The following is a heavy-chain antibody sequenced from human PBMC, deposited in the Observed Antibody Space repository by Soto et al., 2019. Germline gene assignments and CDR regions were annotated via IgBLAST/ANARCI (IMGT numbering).Heavy chain of an antibody. CDR2: FYTSGNT. CDR1: GGSVSSYY. J-gene: IGHJ5*02. Sequence: SETLSLTCTVSGGSVSSYYWSWIRQPAGKGLEWIGRFYTSGNTNYNPSLKSRVTMSLDTSKNQFSLKLSSVTAAATAVYFCASDSTGWFDPWGQGTLVTVSS. V-gene: IGHV4-4*07. D-gene: IGHD7-27*01. CDR3: ASDSTGWFDP.